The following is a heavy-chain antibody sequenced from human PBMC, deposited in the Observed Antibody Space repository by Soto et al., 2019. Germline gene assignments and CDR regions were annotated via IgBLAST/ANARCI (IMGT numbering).Heavy chain of an antibody. Sequence: EVQLVESGGGLVQPGGSLRLSCVASGFTFSNYDINWVRQAPGKGLEWVSHISSRSSTIYYAGSVKGRFTISRDNAKNSLYLQMNSLRDEDTAVYYCARDGVSDSSGWNRLFDYWGQGTLVTVSS. V-gene: IGHV3-48*02. J-gene: IGHJ4*02. CDR3: ARDGVSDSSGWNRLFDY. CDR1: GFTFSNYD. CDR2: ISSRSSTI. D-gene: IGHD6-19*01.